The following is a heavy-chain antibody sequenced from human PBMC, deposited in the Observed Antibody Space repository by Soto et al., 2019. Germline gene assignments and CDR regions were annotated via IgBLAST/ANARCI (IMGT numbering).Heavy chain of an antibody. CDR3: ARPGGTIFGAGHYYGMDV. CDR2: IYYSGST. J-gene: IGHJ6*02. D-gene: IGHD3-3*01. Sequence: SETLSLTCTVSGGSISSSSYYWGWIRQPPGKGLEWIGSIYYSGSTYYNPSLKSRVTISVDTSKNQFSLKLSSVTAADTAVYYCARPGGTIFGAGHYYGMDVWGQGTTVTVSS. CDR1: GGSISSSSYY. V-gene: IGHV4-39*01.